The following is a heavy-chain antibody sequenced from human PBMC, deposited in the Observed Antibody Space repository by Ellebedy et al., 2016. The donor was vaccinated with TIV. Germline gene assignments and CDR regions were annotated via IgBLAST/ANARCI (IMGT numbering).Heavy chain of an antibody. D-gene: IGHD2-2*01. CDR1: GGSISSSTYY. CDR2: IYYSGST. J-gene: IGHJ4*02. CDR3: ARRAGIVVPAAYFDY. Sequence: SETLSLTCTVSGGSISSSTYYWSWIRQHPGKGLEWIGYIYYSGSTYYNPSLKSRVTISVDTSKRQFSLKLSSVTAADTAVYYCARRAGIVVPAAYFDYWGQGTLVTVSS. V-gene: IGHV4-31*03.